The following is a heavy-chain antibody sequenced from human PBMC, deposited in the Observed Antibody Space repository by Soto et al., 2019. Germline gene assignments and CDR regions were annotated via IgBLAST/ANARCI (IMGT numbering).Heavy chain of an antibody. D-gene: IGHD3-16*01. J-gene: IGHJ4*02. CDR1: GFTFSGYS. CDR2: ISGSGTST. CDR3: SKDHWGSY. V-gene: IGHV3-23*01. Sequence: GGSLRLSCAASGFTFSGYSMSWVRQAPGKGLEWVSAISGSGTSTYYADSVKGRFTISRDHSKNTLYLQMNSLRAEDTAVYYCSKDHWGSYSGQGSMVTVSS.